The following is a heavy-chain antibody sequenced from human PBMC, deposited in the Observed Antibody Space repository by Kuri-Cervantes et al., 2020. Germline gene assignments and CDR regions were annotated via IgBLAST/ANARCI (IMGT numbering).Heavy chain of an antibody. J-gene: IGHJ4*02. CDR1: GFIFRNHA. V-gene: IGHV3-7*01. Sequence: ETLSLTCAASGFIFRNHAIHWVRQAPGKGLEWVANIKQDGSEKYYVDSVKGRFTISRDNAKNSLYLQMNSLRAEDTAVYYCARDPGGYSYGPLNFDYWGQGTPVTVSS. D-gene: IGHD5-18*01. CDR3: ARDPGGYSYGPLNFDY. CDR2: IKQDGSEK.